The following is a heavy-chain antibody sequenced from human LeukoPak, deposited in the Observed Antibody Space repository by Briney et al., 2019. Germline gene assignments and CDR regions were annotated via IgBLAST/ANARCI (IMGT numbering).Heavy chain of an antibody. V-gene: IGHV3-48*03. CDR2: ISSSGSTI. CDR3: TTVQRWYYYYMDV. Sequence: GGSLRLSCAASGFTFCSYEMNWVRQAPGKGLEWVSYISSSGSTIYYADSVKGRFTISRDNAKNSLYLQMNSLKTEDTAVYYCTTVQRWYYYYMDVWGKGTTVTVSS. D-gene: IGHD5-18*01. CDR1: GFTFCSYE. J-gene: IGHJ6*03.